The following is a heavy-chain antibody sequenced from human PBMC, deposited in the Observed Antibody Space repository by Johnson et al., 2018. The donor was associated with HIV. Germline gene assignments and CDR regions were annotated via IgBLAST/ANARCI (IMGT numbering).Heavy chain of an antibody. V-gene: IGHV3-30*04. J-gene: IGHJ3*02. Sequence: QVQLVESGGGVVQPGRSLRLSCAASGFTFSSYAMHWVRQDPGKGLEWVAVISYDGSNKYYADSVKGRFTISRDNSKNTLYLQMNSLRAEDTAVYYCARDRGAFDIWGQGTMVTVSS. CDR3: ARDRGAFDI. CDR1: GFTFSSYA. CDR2: ISYDGSNK.